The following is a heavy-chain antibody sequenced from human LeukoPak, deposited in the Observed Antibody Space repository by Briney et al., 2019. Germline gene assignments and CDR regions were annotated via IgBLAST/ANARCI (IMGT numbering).Heavy chain of an antibody. CDR3: ARVDGSPDY. CDR1: GYTFTSYG. V-gene: IGHV1-8*03. D-gene: IGHD2-15*01. Sequence: ASVKVSCKASGYTFTSYGISWVRQAPGQGLEWMGWMNTKSGNTGHAQKFQGGVTITRDTSISTVYMELSSLRSEDTAVYFCARVDGSPDYWGQGTLVTVSS. CDR2: MNTKSGNT. J-gene: IGHJ4*02.